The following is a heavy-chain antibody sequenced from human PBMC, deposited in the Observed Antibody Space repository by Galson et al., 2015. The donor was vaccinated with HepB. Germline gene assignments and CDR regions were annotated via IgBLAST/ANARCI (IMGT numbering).Heavy chain of an antibody. CDR2: IYYSGST. D-gene: IGHD3-10*01. V-gene: IGHV4-39*07. CDR1: GGSISSSSYY. J-gene: IGHJ5*02. CDR3: ARKHLGFNWFDP. Sequence: TVSGGSISSSSYYWGWIRQPPGKGLEWIGTIYYSGSTYYNPSLKSRVTISVDTSKNQFSLKLSSVTAADTAVYFCARKHLGFNWFDPWGQGTLVTVSS.